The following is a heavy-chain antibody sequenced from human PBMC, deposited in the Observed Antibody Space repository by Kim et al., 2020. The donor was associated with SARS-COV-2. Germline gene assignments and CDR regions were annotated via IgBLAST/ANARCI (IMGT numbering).Heavy chain of an antibody. D-gene: IGHD6-6*01. J-gene: IGHJ3*02. CDR2: ISYDGSNK. Sequence: GGSLRLSCAASGFTFSSYGMHWVRQAPGKGLEWVAVISYDGSNKYYADSVKGRFTISRDNSKNTLYLQMNSLRAEDTAVYYCLLEYSSSWGDGSRRYDAFDIWGQGTMVTVSS. CDR1: GFTFSSYG. CDR3: LLEYSSSWGDGSRRYDAFDI. V-gene: IGHV3-30*03.